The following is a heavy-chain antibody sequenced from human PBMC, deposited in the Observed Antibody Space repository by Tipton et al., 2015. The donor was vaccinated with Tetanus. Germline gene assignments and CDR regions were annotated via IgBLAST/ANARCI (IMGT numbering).Heavy chain of an antibody. D-gene: IGHD3-10*01. J-gene: IGHJ4*02. Sequence: TLSLTCSVSGGSISSRNYYWGWIRQPPGKGLEFIGRVYYSGNTYYNPSLKSRVTISVDTSKNQFSLKLSSVTAADTAVYYCARTGWFGHMPAFDFWGQGALVTVSS. V-gene: IGHV4-39*07. CDR3: ARTGWFGHMPAFDF. CDR2: VYYSGNT. CDR1: GGSISSRNYY.